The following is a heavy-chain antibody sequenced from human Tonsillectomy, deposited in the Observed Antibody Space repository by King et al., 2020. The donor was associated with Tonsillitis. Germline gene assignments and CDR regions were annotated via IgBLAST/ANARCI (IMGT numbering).Heavy chain of an antibody. V-gene: IGHV3-15*07. CDR1: GFTFSNAW. J-gene: IGHJ4*02. CDR2: IKSKTDGGTP. CDR3: TTGIVVVPAAPEPSDY. Sequence: VQLVESGGGLVKPGGSLRLSCAASGFTFSNAWMNWVRQAPGKGLEWVGRIKSKTDGGTPDYAAPVKGRFTISRDDSKNTLYLQMNSLKTEDTAVYYCTTGIVVVPAAPEPSDYWGQGTLVTVSS. D-gene: IGHD2-2*01.